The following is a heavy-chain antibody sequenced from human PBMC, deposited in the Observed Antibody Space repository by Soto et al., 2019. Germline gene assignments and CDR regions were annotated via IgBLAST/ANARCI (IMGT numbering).Heavy chain of an antibody. CDR1: GFTFSSYN. D-gene: IGHD6-13*01. CDR2: ITQNSEYI. Sequence: EVQLVESGGGLVKPRGSLRLSCAASGFTFSSYNMNWVRQASGKGLEWLSLITQNSEYIFYADSVKGRFTMSRDDAKNSVYLQMDSLRLDDTAIYYWARDRQLVQDWFEPWGQGTLVTVSS. CDR3: ARDRQLVQDWFEP. V-gene: IGHV3-21*01. J-gene: IGHJ5*02.